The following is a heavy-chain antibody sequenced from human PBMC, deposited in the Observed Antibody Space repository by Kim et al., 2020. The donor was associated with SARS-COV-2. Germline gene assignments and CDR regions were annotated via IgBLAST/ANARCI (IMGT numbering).Heavy chain of an antibody. J-gene: IGHJ4*02. Sequence: TVNPTYAQAFHGRFVFSLDTSVSTAYLQIISLKAEDTAVYYCARRTWLDYWGQGTLVTVSS. CDR3: ARRTWLDY. V-gene: IGHV7-4-1*02. CDR2: TVNP.